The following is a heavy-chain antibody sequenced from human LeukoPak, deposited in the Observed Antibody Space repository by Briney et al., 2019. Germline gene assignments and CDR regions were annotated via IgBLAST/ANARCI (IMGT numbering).Heavy chain of an antibody. CDR2: ISSSGSTI. J-gene: IGHJ3*02. V-gene: IGHV3-11*01. D-gene: IGHD3-3*01. CDR1: GFTFSDYY. CDR3: ASPLPYHDFWSGYYNDAFDI. Sequence: GGSLRLSCAASGFTFSDYYMSWIRQAPGKGLEWVSYISSSGSTIYYADSVKGRFTISRDNAKNSLYLQMNSLRAEDTAVYYCASPLPYHDFWSGYYNDAFDIWGQGTMVTVSS.